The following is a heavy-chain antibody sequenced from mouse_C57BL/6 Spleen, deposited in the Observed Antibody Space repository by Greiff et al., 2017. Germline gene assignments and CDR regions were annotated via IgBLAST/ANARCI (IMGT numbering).Heavy chain of an antibody. CDR2: IHPNSGST. Sequence: VQLQQPGAELVKPGASVKLSCKASGYTFTSYWMHWVKQRPGQGLEWIGMIHPNSGSTNYNEKFKSKATLTVDKSSSTAYMQLSSLTSEDSAVYYCARSHYGSRGELAYWGQGTLVTVSA. J-gene: IGHJ3*01. CDR1: GYTFTSYW. D-gene: IGHD1-1*01. CDR3: ARSHYGSRGELAY. V-gene: IGHV1-64*01.